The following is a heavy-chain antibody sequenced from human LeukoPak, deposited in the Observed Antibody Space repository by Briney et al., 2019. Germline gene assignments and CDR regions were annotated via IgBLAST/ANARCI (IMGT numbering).Heavy chain of an antibody. D-gene: IGHD3-10*01. CDR3: ARHYYGSGINWFDP. Sequence: KPSETLSLTCAVYGGSFSGYYWGWIRQPPGKGLEWIGSIYNSGSTYYNPSLKSRVTISVDTSKNQFSLNLYSVTAADTAVYYCARHYYGSGINWFDPWGQGTLVTVSS. CDR2: IYNSGST. V-gene: IGHV4-39*01. CDR1: GGSFSGYY. J-gene: IGHJ5*02.